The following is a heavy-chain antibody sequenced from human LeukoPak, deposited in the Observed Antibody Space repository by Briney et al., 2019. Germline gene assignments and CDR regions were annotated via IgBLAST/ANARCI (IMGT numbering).Heavy chain of an antibody. CDR2: ISAYNGNT. CDR1: GYTFTSYG. J-gene: IGHJ6*02. V-gene: IGHV1-18*01. CDR3: ARGHPHPVVRDYGMDV. Sequence: ASVKVSCKASGYTFTSYGISWVRQAPGQGLEWMGWISAYNGNTNYAQKLQGRVTMTTDTSTSTAYMELRSLRSDDTAVYYCARGHPHPVVRDYGMDVWGQGTTVTVSS. D-gene: IGHD4-23*01.